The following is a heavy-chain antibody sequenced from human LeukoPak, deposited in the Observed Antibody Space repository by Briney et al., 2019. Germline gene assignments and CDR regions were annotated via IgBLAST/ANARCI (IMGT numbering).Heavy chain of an antibody. J-gene: IGHJ4*02. D-gene: IGHD3-22*01. CDR1: GFTLRSSA. CDR3: AKSAGRIVVNVDY. V-gene: IGHV3-23*01. CDR2: ISGDGGTI. Sequence: GGSLRLSCAASGFTLRSSAMSWVRQAPGKGLEWVSAISGDGGTISYAASVRGRFTISRDNSKNTLYLQMNSLRAEDTAVYYCAKSAGRIVVNVDYWGQGTLVTVSS.